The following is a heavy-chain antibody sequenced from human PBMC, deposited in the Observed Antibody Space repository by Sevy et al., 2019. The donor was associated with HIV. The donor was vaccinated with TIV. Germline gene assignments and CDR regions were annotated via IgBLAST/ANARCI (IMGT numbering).Heavy chain of an antibody. J-gene: IGHJ3*02. CDR3: ARLQTQGYGSFGNDAFDI. CDR2: IYPGDSDT. D-gene: IGHD3-10*01. CDR1: GYSFTSYW. Sequence: GESLKISCKGSGYSFTSYWIGWVRQMPGKGLEWMGIIYPGDSDTRYSPSFQGQVTISADKSISTAYLQWSSLKASDTAMYYCARLQTQGYGSFGNDAFDICGQGTMVTVSS. V-gene: IGHV5-51*01.